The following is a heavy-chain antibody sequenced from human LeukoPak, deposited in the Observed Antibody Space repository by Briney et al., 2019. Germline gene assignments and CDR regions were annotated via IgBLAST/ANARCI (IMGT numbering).Heavy chain of an antibody. D-gene: IGHD6-13*01. CDR1: GGSISSSSYY. J-gene: IGHJ4*02. CDR3: ARGWEPYSSSLDS. Sequence: SETLSLTCTVSGGSISSSSYYWGWIRQPPGKGLEWIGSIYYSGSTYYNPSLKSRVTISVDTSKNQFSLKLSSVTPEDTAVYYCARGWEPYSSSLDSWGQGTLVTVSS. V-gene: IGHV4-39*01. CDR2: IYYSGST.